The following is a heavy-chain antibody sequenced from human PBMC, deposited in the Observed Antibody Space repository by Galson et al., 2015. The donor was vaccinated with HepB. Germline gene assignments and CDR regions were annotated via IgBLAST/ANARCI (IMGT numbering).Heavy chain of an antibody. CDR2: IIPIFGTA. CDR1: GGTFSSYA. CDR3: ARGGLGEGYCSGGSCYSFDY. V-gene: IGHV1-69*13. D-gene: IGHD2-15*01. Sequence: SVKVSCKASGGTFSSYAISWVRQAPGQGLEWMGGIIPIFGTANYAQKFQGRVTITADESTSTAYMELSSLRSEDTAVYYCARGGLGEGYCSGGSCYSFDYWGQGTLVTVSS. J-gene: IGHJ4*02.